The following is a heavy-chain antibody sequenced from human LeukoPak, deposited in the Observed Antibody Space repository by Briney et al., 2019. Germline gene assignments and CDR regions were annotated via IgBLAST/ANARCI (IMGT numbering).Heavy chain of an antibody. CDR3: ARSYYDFWSGYSVSYYYGMDV. CDR1: GGSISSSSYY. CDR2: IYYSGST. V-gene: IGHV4-39*01. Sequence: SETLSLTCTVSGGSISSSSYYWGWIRQPPGKGLEWIGSIYYSGSTYYNPSLKSRVTISVDTSKNQFSLKLSSVTAADTAVYYCARSYYDFWSGYSVSYYYGMDVWGQGTTVTVSS. J-gene: IGHJ6*02. D-gene: IGHD3-3*01.